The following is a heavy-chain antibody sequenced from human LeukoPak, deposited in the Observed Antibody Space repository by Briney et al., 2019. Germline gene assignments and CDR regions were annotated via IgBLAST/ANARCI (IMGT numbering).Heavy chain of an antibody. V-gene: IGHV3-30*02. CDR1: GFTFSNYG. Sequence: GGSLRLSCAASGFTFSNYGMHWVRQAPGKGLEWVAAIWPDGINKDYADSVKGRFTISRDNSKNTLYLQMNSLRAEDTAVYYCAKDSSNPDYYYYYMDVWGKGTTVTISS. J-gene: IGHJ6*03. D-gene: IGHD6-6*01. CDR3: AKDSSNPDYYYYYMDV. CDR2: IWPDGINK.